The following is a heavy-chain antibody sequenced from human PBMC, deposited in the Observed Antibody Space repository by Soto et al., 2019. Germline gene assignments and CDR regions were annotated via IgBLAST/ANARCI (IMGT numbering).Heavy chain of an antibody. CDR2: IATHNDNT. CDR3: ARVYSSGWKGLGY. D-gene: IGHD6-19*01. V-gene: IGHV1-18*01. J-gene: IGHJ4*02. Sequence: QLVQSGAEVKKPGSSVKVSCKAFGYTFISYGIGWVRQAPGQGLEWMGWIATHNDNTNYAQQFQGRVTFTTDTSTSTAYVELRSLTSDGTAIYYCARVYSSGWKGLGYWGQGTRVTVSS. CDR1: GYTFISYG.